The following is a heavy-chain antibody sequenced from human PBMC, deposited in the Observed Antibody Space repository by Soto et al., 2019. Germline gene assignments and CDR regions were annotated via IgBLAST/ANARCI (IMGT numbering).Heavy chain of an antibody. V-gene: IGHV4-31*03. J-gene: IGHJ5*02. Sequence: QVQLQESGPGLVKPSQTLSLTCTVSGGFISSGGYYWSWIRQHPGKGLEWVGYIYYSGITYYNPSLKSRVTTSVDTHKTQSPLKLSSVTAADTAAYYCARSVFPWAQGTLVTVSS. CDR1: GGFISSGGYY. CDR2: IYYSGIT. CDR3: ARSVFP.